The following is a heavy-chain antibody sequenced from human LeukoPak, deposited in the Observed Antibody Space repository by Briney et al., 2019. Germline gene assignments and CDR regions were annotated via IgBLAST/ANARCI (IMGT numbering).Heavy chain of an antibody. J-gene: IGHJ1*01. V-gene: IGHV6-1*01. D-gene: IGHD6-13*01. CDR3: VRAAAGGWFFQH. CDR2: TYYRSKWYN. Sequence: SQTLSLTCAISGDNVSNNSAAWNWIRQSPSRGLEWLGRTYYRSKWYNDYALSMKSRITINPDTSKNQFSLHLNSVTPDDTAVYYCVRAAAGGWFFQHWGQGTLVTVSS. CDR1: GDNVSNNSAA.